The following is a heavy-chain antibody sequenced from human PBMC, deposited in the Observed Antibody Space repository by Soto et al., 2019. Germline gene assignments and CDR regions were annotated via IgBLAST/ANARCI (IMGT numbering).Heavy chain of an antibody. V-gene: IGHV3-30*18. Sequence: VQLVESGGGLVQPGGSLRLSCAASGFTFSSYGMHWVRQAPGKGLEWVAVISYDGSNKYYADSVKGRFTISRDNSKNPLYLQMNSLRAEDTAVYYCAKALKIAAAGTAIFDYWGQGTLVTVSS. CDR3: AKALKIAAAGTAIFDY. D-gene: IGHD6-13*01. CDR1: GFTFSSYG. J-gene: IGHJ4*02. CDR2: ISYDGSNK.